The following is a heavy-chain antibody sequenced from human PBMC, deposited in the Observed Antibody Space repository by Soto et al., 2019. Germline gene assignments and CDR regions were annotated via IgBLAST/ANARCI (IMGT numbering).Heavy chain of an antibody. D-gene: IGHD3-22*01. CDR2: IYWNDDK. V-gene: IGHV2-5*01. CDR1: GFSLSTTGEG. Sequence: QITLKESGRPLVRPTQTLTLTCTFSGFSLSTTGEGVAWIRQPPGKALEWLALIYWNDDKRYSPSLKSRLTIPKDTSKTQVVLTMTTMDPVDTATYFCAHRSSLTLYGTSGYSFDSWGQGTLVIVSS. J-gene: IGHJ4*02. CDR3: AHRSSLTLYGTSGYSFDS.